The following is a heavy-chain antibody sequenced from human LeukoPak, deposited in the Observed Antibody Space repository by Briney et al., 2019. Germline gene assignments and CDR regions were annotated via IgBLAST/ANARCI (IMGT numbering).Heavy chain of an antibody. J-gene: IGHJ4*02. CDR3: ARDLRVSGSTFNYFDS. CDR1: GFTVSSNY. CDR2: IYSGGST. Sequence: GGSLRLSCAASGFTVSSNYMSWVRQAPGKGLEWVSIIYSGGSTYYADSVKGRFTISRDNSKNTLYLQMNSLRAENTALYYCARDLRVSGSTFNYFDSWGQGTLVTVSS. D-gene: IGHD1-26*01. V-gene: IGHV3-53*01.